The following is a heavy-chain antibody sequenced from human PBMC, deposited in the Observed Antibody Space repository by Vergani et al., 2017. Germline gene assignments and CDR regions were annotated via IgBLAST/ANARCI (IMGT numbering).Heavy chain of an antibody. V-gene: IGHV1-69*11. CDR3: ATAECLKDYGGENHYYYYYMDV. J-gene: IGHJ6*03. D-gene: IGHD4-23*01. CDR1: GGTFSSYA. CDR2: IIPILGTA. Sequence: QVQLVQSGAEVKKPGSSVKVSCKASGGTFSSYAISWVRQAPGQGLEWMGRIIPILGTANYAQKFQGRVTITADESTSTAYMELSSLRSEDTAVYYCATAECLKDYGGENHYYYYYMDVWGKGP.